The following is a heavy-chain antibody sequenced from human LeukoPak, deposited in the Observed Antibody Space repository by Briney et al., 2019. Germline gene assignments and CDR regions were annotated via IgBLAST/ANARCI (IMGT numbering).Heavy chain of an antibody. V-gene: IGHV4-34*01. D-gene: IGHD2-15*01. Sequence: SETLSLTCAVYGGSFSGYYWSWIRQPPGKGLEWIGEINHSGSTNYNPSLKSRVTISVDTSKNQFSLKLSSVTAADTAVYYCAHVVAAKVYYFDYWGQGTLVTVSS. CDR2: INHSGST. J-gene: IGHJ4*02. CDR3: AHVVAAKVYYFDY. CDR1: GGSFSGYY.